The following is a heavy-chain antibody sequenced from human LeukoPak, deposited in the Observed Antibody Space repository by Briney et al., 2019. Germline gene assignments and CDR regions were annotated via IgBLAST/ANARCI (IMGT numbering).Heavy chain of an antibody. CDR2: IYYSGST. D-gene: IGHD3-22*01. V-gene: IGHV4-39*01. J-gene: IGHJ4*02. CDR3: ARQNPHYYDPDY. Sequence: SETLSLTCTVSGGSISSSSYYWGWIRQPPGKGLEWIGSIYYSGSTYYNPSLKSRVTISVDTSKSQFSLKLSSVTAADTAVYYCARQNPHYYDPDYWGQGTLVTVSS. CDR1: GGSISSSSYY.